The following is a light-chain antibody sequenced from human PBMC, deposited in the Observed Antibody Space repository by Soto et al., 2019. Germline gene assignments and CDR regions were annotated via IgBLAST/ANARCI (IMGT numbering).Light chain of an antibody. J-gene: IGKJ1*01. CDR3: MQTLRMWT. V-gene: IGKV2-28*01. CDR1: QSLLHSNGHIY. Sequence: EIVMTQSPLSLPVTPGEPASISCRSSQSLLHSNGHIYLDWYLQKPGQSPQLLIYLGSNRASGVPDRFSGSGSGTDFTLKVSRVEAEDVGVDYCMQTLRMWTFGQGTKVESK. CDR2: LGS.